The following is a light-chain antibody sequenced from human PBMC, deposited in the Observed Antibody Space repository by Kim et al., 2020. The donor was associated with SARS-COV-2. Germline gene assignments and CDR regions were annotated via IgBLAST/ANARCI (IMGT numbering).Light chain of an antibody. V-gene: IGKV1-8*01. J-gene: IGKJ5*01. Sequence: ASTGDRVTITCRASQGISSYLAWYQQKPGKAPKLLIYAASTLQSGVPSRFSGSGSGTDFTLTISCLQSEDFATYYCQQYYSYPLAFGQGTRLEIK. CDR1: QGISSY. CDR3: QQYYSYPLA. CDR2: AAS.